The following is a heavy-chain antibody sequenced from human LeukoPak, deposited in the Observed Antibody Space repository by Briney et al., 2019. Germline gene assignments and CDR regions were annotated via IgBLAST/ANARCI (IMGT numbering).Heavy chain of an antibody. CDR3: VKDLSGYWTFDY. Sequence: GGSLRLSCAASGFTFSNYYMHWGRQAPGKGLEWVAVISDDGNRKYYADSVQGRFTISRDNSKNTLYLQMNSLRAEDTAVYFCVKDLSGYWTFDYWGQGTLVTVSS. CDR2: ISDDGNRK. CDR1: GFTFSNYY. V-gene: IGHV3-30*18. J-gene: IGHJ4*02. D-gene: IGHD1-1*01.